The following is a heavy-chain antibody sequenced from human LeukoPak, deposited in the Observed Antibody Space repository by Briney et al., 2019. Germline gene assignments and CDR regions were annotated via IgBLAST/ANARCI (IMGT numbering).Heavy chain of an antibody. CDR3: ARVRVGYCSSTSCPYYYYYYTDV. Sequence: SETLSLTCTVSGGSISSYYWSWIRQPAGKGLEWIGRIYTSGSTNYNPSLKSRVTMSVDTSKNQFSLKLSSVTAADTAVYYCARVRVGYCSSTSCPYYYYYYTDVWGKGTTVTISS. V-gene: IGHV4-4*07. CDR1: GGSISSYY. J-gene: IGHJ6*03. D-gene: IGHD2-2*01. CDR2: IYTSGST.